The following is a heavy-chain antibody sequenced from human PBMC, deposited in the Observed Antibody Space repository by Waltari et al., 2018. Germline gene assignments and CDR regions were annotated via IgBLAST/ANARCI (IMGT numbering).Heavy chain of an antibody. CDR1: GSSLSTYA. CDR3: AKDYYYAPLYFDH. D-gene: IGHD3-10*01. J-gene: IGHJ4*02. V-gene: IGHV3-23*01. Sequence: EVQLLESGGGLVKPGGSLRLSCVVSGSSLSTYAMGGFRQAPGKGLEWVSAITGRGGGSLYADSVKGRFTISRDLSKNTLYLQINSLRAEDTATYFCAKDYYYAPLYFDHWGQGTLLIVSS. CDR2: ITGRGGGS.